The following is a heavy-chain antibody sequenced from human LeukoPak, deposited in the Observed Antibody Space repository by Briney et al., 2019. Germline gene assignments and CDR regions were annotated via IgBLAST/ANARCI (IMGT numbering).Heavy chain of an antibody. J-gene: IGHJ4*02. CDR1: GFTFNNYW. D-gene: IGHD6-19*01. CDR2: ISSSSSYI. V-gene: IGHV3-21*01. Sequence: GSLRLSCAASGFTFNNYWMHWVRQAPGKGLEWVSSISSSSSYIYYADSVKGRFTISRDNAKNSLYLQMNSLRAEDTAVYYCARTGLVPFDYRGQGTLVTVSS. CDR3: ARTGLVPFDY.